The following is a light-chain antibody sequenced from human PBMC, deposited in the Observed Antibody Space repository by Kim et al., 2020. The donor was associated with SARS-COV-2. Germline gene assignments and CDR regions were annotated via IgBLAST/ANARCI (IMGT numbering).Light chain of an antibody. CDR2: KAS. CDR3: QSYNNFPLT. J-gene: IGKJ4*01. Sequence: DIQMTQSPSTLSASVGDRVTITCRASQRVSPWLAWYQQKPGKAPKLLIYKASSLDSGVPSRFSGSGSGTEFTLTISSLQPGGCATHYRQSYNNFPLTFGGGTKLEIK. CDR1: QRVSPW. V-gene: IGKV1-5*03.